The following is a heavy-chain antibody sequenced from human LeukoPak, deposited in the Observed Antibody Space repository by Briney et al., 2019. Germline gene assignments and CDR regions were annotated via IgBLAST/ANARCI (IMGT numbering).Heavy chain of an antibody. CDR3: ARGRGNSGIAFDY. Sequence: PSETLSLTCGVSGSSISSTNWWTWVRQPPGEGLEWIGEVHLSGRTNYNPSLESRVTMSVDMSENHISLKLTSVTAADTAVYYCARGRGNSGIAFDYWSQGTLVTVSS. V-gene: IGHV4-4*02. CDR2: VHLSGRT. J-gene: IGHJ4*02. D-gene: IGHD4-23*01. CDR1: GSSISSTNW.